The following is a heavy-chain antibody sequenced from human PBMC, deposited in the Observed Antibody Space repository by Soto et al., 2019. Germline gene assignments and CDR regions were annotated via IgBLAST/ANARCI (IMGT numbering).Heavy chain of an antibody. CDR2: INAGNGNT. V-gene: IGHV1-3*01. CDR1: GYTFTAYN. Sequence: GASVKVSCKAFGYTFTAYNIHWVRQAPGQGLEWMGWINAGNGNTKYSQKFQGRVTITRDTSASTAYMELSSLRSEDTAVYYCARDLGGWPDYWGQGTLVTVSS. J-gene: IGHJ4*02. D-gene: IGHD2-15*01. CDR3: ARDLGGWPDY.